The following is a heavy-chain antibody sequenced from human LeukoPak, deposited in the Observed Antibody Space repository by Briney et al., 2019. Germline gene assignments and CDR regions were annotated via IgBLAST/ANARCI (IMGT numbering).Heavy chain of an antibody. CDR3: ARVEYSGSYFGWFDP. J-gene: IGHJ5*02. V-gene: IGHV1-69*13. CDR1: GGTFSSYA. CDR2: IIPIFGTA. Sequence: ASVKASCKASGGTFSSYAISWVRQAPGQGLEWMGGIIPIFGTANYAQKFQGRVTITADESTSTAYMELSSLRSEDTAVYYCARVEYSGSYFGWFDPWGQGTLVTVSS. D-gene: IGHD1-26*01.